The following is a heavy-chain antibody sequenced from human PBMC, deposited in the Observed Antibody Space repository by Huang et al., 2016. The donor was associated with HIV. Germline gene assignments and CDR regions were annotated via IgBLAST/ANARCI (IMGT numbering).Heavy chain of an antibody. V-gene: IGHV5-51*03. CDR2: IYFEDSDA. J-gene: IGHJ3*02. CDR3: ARRRRGGFDI. Sequence: EVQLVQSGAEVKRPGESLKISCKGSRYNFAGYWIGWVRQMTGKGLEWMGSIYFEDSDARYSPSLQGQVTISADTSLYSSYLQWTSLRASDTAIFYCARRRRGGFDIWGQGTLVTVSS. D-gene: IGHD2-15*01. CDR1: RYNFAGYW.